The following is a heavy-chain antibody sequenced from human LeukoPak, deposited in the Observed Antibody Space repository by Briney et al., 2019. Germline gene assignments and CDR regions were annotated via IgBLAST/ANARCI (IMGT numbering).Heavy chain of an antibody. Sequence: SETLSLTCTVSGGSISSSSYYWGWIRQPPGKGLEWIGSIYYSGSTYYNPSLKSRVAISVDTSKNQFSLKLSSVTAADTAVYYCAREGHIAYSSSSYAFDIWGQGTMVTVSS. CDR3: AREGHIAYSSSSYAFDI. D-gene: IGHD6-6*01. CDR2: IYYSGST. V-gene: IGHV4-39*07. CDR1: GGSISSSSYY. J-gene: IGHJ3*02.